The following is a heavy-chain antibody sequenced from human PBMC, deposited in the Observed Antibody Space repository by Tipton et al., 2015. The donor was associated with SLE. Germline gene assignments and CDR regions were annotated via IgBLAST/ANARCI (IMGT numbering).Heavy chain of an antibody. V-gene: IGHV1-46*01. CDR3: AREETPGYFDY. J-gene: IGHJ4*02. Sequence: QSGPEVKKPGASVRVSCKASGYSFTTYFMHWVRQAPGQGLEYMGIINPSGGTTDYARMFRGRVTMTRDTSTNTVYMELSGLRSDDTAVYFCAREETPGYFDYWGQGTLVTVSS. CDR1: GYSFTTYF. CDR2: INPSGGTT.